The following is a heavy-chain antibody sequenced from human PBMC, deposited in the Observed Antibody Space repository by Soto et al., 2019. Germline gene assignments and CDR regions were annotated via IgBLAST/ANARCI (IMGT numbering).Heavy chain of an antibody. CDR1: GGSISSGGYY. CDR3: AGSSSWYYDYFDY. D-gene: IGHD6-13*01. Sequence: PSETLSLTCTVSGGSISSGGYYWSWIRQHPGKGLEWIGYIYYSGSTYYNPSLKSRVTISVDTSKNQFSLKLSSVTAADTAVYYCAGSSSWYYDYFDYWGQGTLVTVSS. V-gene: IGHV4-31*03. J-gene: IGHJ4*02. CDR2: IYYSGST.